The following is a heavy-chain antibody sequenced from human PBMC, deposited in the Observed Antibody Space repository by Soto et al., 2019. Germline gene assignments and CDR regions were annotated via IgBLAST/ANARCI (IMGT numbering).Heavy chain of an antibody. Sequence: QVQLVESGGGVVQPGRSLRLSCAASGFTFSSYGMHWVRQAPGKGLEWVAVIWYDGSNKYYADSVKGRFTISRDNSKNTLYLQMNSLRAEDTAVYYCASSPPRGDSCWGYCMGYFDYWGQGTLVTVSS. CDR2: IWYDGSNK. J-gene: IGHJ4*02. CDR1: GFTFSSYG. CDR3: ASSPPRGDSCWGYCMGYFDY. D-gene: IGHD2-21*02. V-gene: IGHV3-33*01.